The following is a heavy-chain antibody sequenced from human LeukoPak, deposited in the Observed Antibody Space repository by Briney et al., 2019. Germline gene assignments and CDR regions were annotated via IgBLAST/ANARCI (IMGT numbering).Heavy chain of an antibody. V-gene: IGHV3-7*01. CDR1: GFTFRNYW. Sequence: PGGSLRLSCAASGFTFRNYWMGWVRQAPGKGLEWVANTKPDGSAEYYADSVRGRFTTSRDNANNFLYLQMNRLRAEDTAVYYCAREADRWYFDYWGQGTLVTVSS. CDR3: AREADRWYFDY. J-gene: IGHJ4*02. CDR2: TKPDGSAE. D-gene: IGHD4-23*01.